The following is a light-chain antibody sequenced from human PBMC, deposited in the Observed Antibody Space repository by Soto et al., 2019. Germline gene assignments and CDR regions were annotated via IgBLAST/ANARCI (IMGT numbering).Light chain of an antibody. J-gene: IGKJ4*01. CDR1: QSVSSNY. V-gene: IGKV3-20*01. CDR2: GAS. Sequence: EIVLTQSPGTLSLSPGDRATLSCRASQSVSSNYLAWYQQKPGQAPRPLIFGASSRSTGIPDRFSGSGSGTDFTLTISRLEPEDFAVYYCQQYDTSPPLTFGGGTKVEIK. CDR3: QQYDTSPPLT.